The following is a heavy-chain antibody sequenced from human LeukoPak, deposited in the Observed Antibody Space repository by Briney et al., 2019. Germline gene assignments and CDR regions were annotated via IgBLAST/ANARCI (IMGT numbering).Heavy chain of an antibody. CDR3: ARAAEYSGYDSADY. D-gene: IGHD5-12*01. J-gene: IGHJ4*02. V-gene: IGHV3-72*01. CDR2: TRNKANTYTT. Sequence: PGGSLRLSCAASGFTFSAHYMDWVRQAPGKGLEWVGRTRNKANTYTTEYAASVKGRFTISRDDSKNSLYLQMNSLKTEDTAVYYCARAAEYSGYDSADYWGQGTLVTVSS. CDR1: GFTFSAHY.